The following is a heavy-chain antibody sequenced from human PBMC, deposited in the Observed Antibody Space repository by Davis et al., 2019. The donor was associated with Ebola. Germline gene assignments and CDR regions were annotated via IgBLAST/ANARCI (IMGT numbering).Heavy chain of an antibody. CDR3: ARGCSGGSCYSTTWTYYYYGMDV. Sequence: GESLKISCAASGFTFSSYSMNWVRQAPGKGLEWVSSISSSSSYIYYADSVKGRFTISRDNAKNSLYLQMNSLRAEDTAVYYCARGCSGGSCYSTTWTYYYYGMDVWGQGTTVTVSS. CDR2: ISSSSSYI. CDR1: GFTFSSYS. D-gene: IGHD2-15*01. V-gene: IGHV3-21*01. J-gene: IGHJ6*02.